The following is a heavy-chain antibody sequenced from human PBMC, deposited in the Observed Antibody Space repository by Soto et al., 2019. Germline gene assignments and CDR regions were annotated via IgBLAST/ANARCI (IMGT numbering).Heavy chain of an antibody. CDR2: ISKDGSVK. Sequence: SCAASGFTFSSYGMHWVRQAPGKGLEWVAVISKDGSVKYYAESVKGRFTISRDNSKNTLYLQMNSLGAEDTAAYYCTGEVASGYWGQGTLVTVSS. CDR1: GFTFSSYG. J-gene: IGHJ4*02. V-gene: IGHV3-30*03. CDR3: TGEVASGY. D-gene: IGHD2-8*02.